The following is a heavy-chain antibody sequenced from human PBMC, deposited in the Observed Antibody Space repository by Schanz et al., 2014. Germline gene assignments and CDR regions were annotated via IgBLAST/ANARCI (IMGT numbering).Heavy chain of an antibody. Sequence: EVQLAESGGGLVQPGGSLRLSCAASGFSFSTYWMSWVRQAPGKGLEWVANIKRDGSEKYYVDSVKGRFTISRDNAKNSLFLQMNSLRPEDTAVYYCARGRVLESWGQGTLVTVSS. CDR1: GFSFSTYW. CDR2: IKRDGSEK. V-gene: IGHV3-7*02. D-gene: IGHD1-1*01. J-gene: IGHJ5*02. CDR3: ARGRVLES.